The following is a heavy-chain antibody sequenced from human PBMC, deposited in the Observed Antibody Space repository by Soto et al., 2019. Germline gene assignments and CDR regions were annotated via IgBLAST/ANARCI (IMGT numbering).Heavy chain of an antibody. V-gene: IGHV4-59*01. D-gene: IGHD5-18*01. CDR2: IYYSGST. J-gene: IGHJ5*02. CDR1: GGSISSYY. CDR3: ARSDWGLVDTAMVAGYWFDP. Sequence: SETLSLTCTVSGGSISSYYWSWIRQPPGKGPEWIGYIYYSGSTNYNPSLKSRVTISVDTSKNQFSLKLSSVTAADTAVYYCARSDWGLVDTAMVAGYWFDPWGQGTLVTVSS.